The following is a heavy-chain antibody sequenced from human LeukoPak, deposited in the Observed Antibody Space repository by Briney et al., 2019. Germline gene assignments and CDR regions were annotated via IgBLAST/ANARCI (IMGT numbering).Heavy chain of an antibody. J-gene: IGHJ3*02. CDR1: GGTFSSYA. CDR2: IIPIFGTA. V-gene: IGHV1-69*05. D-gene: IGHD4-17*01. CDR3: ARENNGGYGDDAFDI. Sequence: GFSVKVSCKASGGTFSSYAISWVRQAPGQGLEWMGGIIPIFGTANYAQKFQGRVTITTDESTSTAYMELSSLRSEDTAVYYCARENNGGYGDDAFDIWGQGTMVTVSS.